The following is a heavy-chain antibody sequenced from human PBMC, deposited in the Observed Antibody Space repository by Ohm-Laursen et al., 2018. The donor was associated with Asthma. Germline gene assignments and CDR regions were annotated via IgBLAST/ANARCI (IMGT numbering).Heavy chain of an antibody. CDR1: GFTFSSYS. V-gene: IGHV3-53*01. CDR3: ARGQGAGDISGSDPFDL. J-gene: IGHJ3*01. D-gene: IGHD3-10*01. Sequence: SLRLSCSASGFTFSSYSMNWVRQGPEKELEWVSDIYPGGATFYADSVKVRFTISRDDSKNTLTLQMSSLRGDDTAVYYCARGQGAGDISGSDPFDLWGQGTTVIVSS. CDR2: IYPGGAT.